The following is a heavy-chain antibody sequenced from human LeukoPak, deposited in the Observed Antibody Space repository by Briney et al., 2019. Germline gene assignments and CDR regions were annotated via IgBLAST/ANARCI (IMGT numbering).Heavy chain of an antibody. CDR3: ARAGYCGSTSCYGGYYMDV. Sequence: ASVKVSCKASGYTFTICGISWVRQAPGQGLEWMGWISAYNGNTNYAQKLQGRVTMTTDTSTSTAYMELRSLRSDDTAVYYCARAGYCGSTSCYGGYYMDVWGKGTTVTVSS. CDR1: GYTFTICG. V-gene: IGHV1-18*01. D-gene: IGHD2-2*01. CDR2: ISAYNGNT. J-gene: IGHJ6*03.